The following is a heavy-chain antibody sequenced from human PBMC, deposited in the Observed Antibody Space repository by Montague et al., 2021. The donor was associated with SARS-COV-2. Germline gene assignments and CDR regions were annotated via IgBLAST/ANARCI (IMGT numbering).Heavy chain of an antibody. CDR1: GLSDSGAY. CDR2: VFYNKST. D-gene: IGHD3-9*01. V-gene: IGHV4-59*08. J-gene: IGHJ4*02. CDR3: VRHPHYDGLNGPPDF. Sequence: SETLSLTCTVLGLSDSGAYWNRIRQHPSQEMESYGDVFYNKSTNFNPSLKSRVAISVDTSKNQFSLRLTSVTAADTAFYYCVRHPHYDGLNGPPDFWDQGTLVTVSS.